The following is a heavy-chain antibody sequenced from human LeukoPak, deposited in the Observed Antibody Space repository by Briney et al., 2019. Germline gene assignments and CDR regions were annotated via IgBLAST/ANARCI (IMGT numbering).Heavy chain of an antibody. CDR1: GFTFSSDA. J-gene: IGHJ6*03. CDR3: AKSIRAYYYMDV. Sequence: GGSLRLSCAASGFTFSSDAMTWVRQAPGKGLEGVSAISGSGGNTNYADSVKGRFTISRDNSKNTLYLQMTSLRAEDTAVYYCAKSIRAYYYMDVWGKGTTVTVSS. V-gene: IGHV3-23*01. CDR2: ISGSGGNT.